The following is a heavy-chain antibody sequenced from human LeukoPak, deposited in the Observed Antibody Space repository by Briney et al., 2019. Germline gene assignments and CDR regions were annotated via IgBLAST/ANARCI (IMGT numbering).Heavy chain of an antibody. D-gene: IGHD2/OR15-2a*01. CDR1: GFTFSDYY. CDR3: AGHHPRNTVDF. J-gene: IGHJ4*02. CDR2: IYYSGSI. V-gene: IGHV4-59*08. Sequence: LRLSCAASGFTFSDYYMSWIRRPPGKGLEWIGYIYYSGSINYNPSLKSRVTISLDTSKNQFSLKLSSVTAADTAVYYCAGHHPRNTVDFWGQGTLVTVSS.